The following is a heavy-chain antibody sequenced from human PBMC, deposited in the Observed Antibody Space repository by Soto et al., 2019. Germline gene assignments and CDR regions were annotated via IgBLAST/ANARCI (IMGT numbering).Heavy chain of an antibody. D-gene: IGHD2-21*02. CDR3: ARSIVVVTALDY. V-gene: IGHV4-34*01. CDR2: INHSGSS. CDR1: GGSFSGYD. Sequence: SETLSLTCAVYGGSFSGYDWTWIRQPPGTGLEWIGEINHSGSSNYNPSLKSRVTISVDTSKNQFSLKLTSVTAADTAVYYCARSIVVVTALDYWGQGTLVTVSS. J-gene: IGHJ4*02.